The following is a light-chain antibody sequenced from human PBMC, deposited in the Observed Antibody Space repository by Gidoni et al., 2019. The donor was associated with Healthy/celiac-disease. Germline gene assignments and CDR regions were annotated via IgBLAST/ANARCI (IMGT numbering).Light chain of an antibody. Sequence: QSVLTQPTSASGAPRQRVTISRSGSSSNIGNNAVNWDQQLPGKAPKLLIYYDDLLPSGVSDRFSGSQSGTSASLAIRGLQAEDEADYYCAAWDDSLNGYVFGTGTKVTVL. V-gene: IGLV1-36*01. CDR3: AAWDDSLNGYV. CDR2: YDD. CDR1: SSNIGNNA. J-gene: IGLJ1*01.